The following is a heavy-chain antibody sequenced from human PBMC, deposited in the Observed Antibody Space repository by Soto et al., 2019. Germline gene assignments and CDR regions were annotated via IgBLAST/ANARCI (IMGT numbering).Heavy chain of an antibody. CDR2: INPNSGGT. D-gene: IGHD3-9*01. CDR3: ARDRGIILTGPKGWFDP. V-gene: IGHV1-2*02. Sequence: EASVKVSCKASGYTFTGYYMHWVRQAPGQGLEWMGWINPNSGGTNYAQKFQGRVTMTRDTSISTAYMELSRLRSDDTAVYYCARDRGIILTGPKGWFDPWGQGTLVTVSS. CDR1: GYTFTGYY. J-gene: IGHJ5*02.